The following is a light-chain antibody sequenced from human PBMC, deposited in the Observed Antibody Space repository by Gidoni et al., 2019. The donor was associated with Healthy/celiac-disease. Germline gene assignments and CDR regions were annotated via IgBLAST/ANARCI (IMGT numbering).Light chain of an antibody. CDR3: QQSYSTPPET. V-gene: IGKV1-39*01. Sequence: DIQLTQSPSSLSASVGDRVTITCRASQSISSYLNCYQQKPGKAPKLLIYAASSLQSGVPSRFSGSGSGTDFPLTIRSLQPEDFATYYCQQSYSTPPETFXXXTKVEIK. J-gene: IGKJ1*01. CDR1: QSISSY. CDR2: AAS.